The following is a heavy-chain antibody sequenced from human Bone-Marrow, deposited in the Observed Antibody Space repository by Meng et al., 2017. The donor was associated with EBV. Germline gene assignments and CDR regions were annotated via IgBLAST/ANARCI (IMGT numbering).Heavy chain of an antibody. CDR2: IIPTFGPA. CDR1: GGTLSSYA. CDR3: ASATNTAMVPTLTY. D-gene: IGHD5-18*01. V-gene: IGHV1-69*01. Sequence: VLLVQSEAEVKRPGSSVKGSCKASGGTLSSYAFSRVRQAHGQGLEWMGGIIPTFGPANYAQKFQGRVTITADESTSTAYMELSSLRSEDTAVYYCASATNTAMVPTLTYWGQGTLVTVSS. J-gene: IGHJ4*02.